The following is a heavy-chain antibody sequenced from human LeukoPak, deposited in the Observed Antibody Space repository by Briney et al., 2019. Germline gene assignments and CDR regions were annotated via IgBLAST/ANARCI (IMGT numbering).Heavy chain of an antibody. V-gene: IGHV3-33*01. D-gene: IGHD6-19*01. J-gene: IGHJ5*02. CDR3: AREPGYSSGWYALDP. CDR2: IWCDGSNK. CDR1: GFTFSSYG. Sequence: PGRSLRLSCAASGFTFSSYGMHWVRQAPGKGLEWVAVIWCDGSNKYYADSVKGRFTISRDNSKNTLYLQMNSLRAEDTAVYYCAREPGYSSGWYALDPWGQGTLVTVSS.